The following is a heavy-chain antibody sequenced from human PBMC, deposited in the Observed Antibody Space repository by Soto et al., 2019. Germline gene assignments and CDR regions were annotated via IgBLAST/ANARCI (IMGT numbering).Heavy chain of an antibody. J-gene: IGHJ4*02. V-gene: IGHV4-30-4*01. D-gene: IGHD5-12*01. CDR3: ARVKATLYRHYYFDY. Sequence: SETLSLTCSVSGGTINSGDYFWSWIRQPPGKGLEWIGSIFYTGSTYYSPSLKSRASMSMDTSKKLFSLRLRSLTAADTAVYFCARVKATLYRHYYFDYWGQGTSVTVSS. CDR2: IFYTGST. CDR1: GGTINSGDYF.